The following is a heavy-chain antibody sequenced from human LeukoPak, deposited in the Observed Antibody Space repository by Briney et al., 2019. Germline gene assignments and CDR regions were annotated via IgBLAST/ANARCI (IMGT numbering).Heavy chain of an antibody. CDR3: AKVAGGGNHFDY. J-gene: IGHJ4*02. CDR2: ISWNSGVM. CDR1: GFTFDDYA. Sequence: PGKSLRLSCAASGFTFDDYAMHWVRQAPGKGLEWVSGISWNSGVMTYADSVKGRFTISRDNAKNSLYLQMNSLRAEDMALYYCAKVAGGGNHFDYWGQGTLVTVSS. V-gene: IGHV3-9*03. D-gene: IGHD1-26*01.